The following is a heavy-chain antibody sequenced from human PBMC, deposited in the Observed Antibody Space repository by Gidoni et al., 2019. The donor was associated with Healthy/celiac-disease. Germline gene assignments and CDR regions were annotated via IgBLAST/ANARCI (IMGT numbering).Heavy chain of an antibody. CDR3: ARGRYDPVRVAAFDI. J-gene: IGHJ3*02. CDR2: INPSGST. Sequence: QVQLQQWGAGLLKPSETLSLTCAVYGGSFSGYYWSGIRQPPEKGLEWIGEINPSGSTNYNPSLKSRVTISVDTSKNQFSLKLSSVTAADTAVYYWARGRYDPVRVAAFDIWGQGTMVTVSS. CDR1: GGSFSGYY. V-gene: IGHV4-34*01. D-gene: IGHD2-2*01.